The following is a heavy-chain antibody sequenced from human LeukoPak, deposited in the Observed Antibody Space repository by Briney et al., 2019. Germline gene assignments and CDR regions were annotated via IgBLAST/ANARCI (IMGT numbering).Heavy chain of an antibody. V-gene: IGHV1-8*01. Sequence: ASVKVSCKASGYTFTSYDINWVRQATGQGLEWMGWMNPNSGNTGYAQKFQGRVTMTRSTSISTAYMELSSLRSEGTAVYYCASDQSDYYDILTGLQDAFDIWGQGTMVTVSS. J-gene: IGHJ3*02. CDR1: GYTFTSYD. CDR2: MNPNSGNT. CDR3: ASDQSDYYDILTGLQDAFDI. D-gene: IGHD3-9*01.